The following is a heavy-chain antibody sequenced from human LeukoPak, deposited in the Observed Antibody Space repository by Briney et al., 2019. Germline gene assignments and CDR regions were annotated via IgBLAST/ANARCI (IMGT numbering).Heavy chain of an antibody. D-gene: IGHD1-26*01. CDR1: GYTFTGYY. CDR3: ARDLGIVGATSP. V-gene: IGHV1-2*02. CDR2: INPNSGGT. J-gene: IGHJ5*02. Sequence: ASVKVSCKASGYTFTGYYMHWVRQAPGQGLEWMGWINPNSGGTNYAQKFQGRVTMTRDTSISTAYMELSRLRSDDTAVYYCARDLGIVGATSPWGQGTLVAVSS.